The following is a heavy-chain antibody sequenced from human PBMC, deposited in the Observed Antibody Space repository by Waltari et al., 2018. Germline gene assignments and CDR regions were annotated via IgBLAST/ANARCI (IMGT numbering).Heavy chain of an antibody. V-gene: IGHV4-38-2*01. CDR2: IYHSGST. CDR3: ASHRWFDY. J-gene: IGHJ4*02. CDR1: GYSISSGYY. D-gene: IGHD2-15*01. Sequence: QVQLQESGSGLVKPSETLSLTCAVSGYSISSGYYWGWIRQPPGKGLEWIGSIYHSGSTYYNPSLKSRVTISVDTSKNEFSLKLSSVTAADTAVYYCASHRWFDYWGQGTLVTVSS.